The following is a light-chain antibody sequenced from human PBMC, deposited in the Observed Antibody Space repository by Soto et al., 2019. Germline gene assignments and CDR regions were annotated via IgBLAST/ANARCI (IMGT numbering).Light chain of an antibody. CDR3: QQSHSPPYT. V-gene: IGKV1-39*01. J-gene: IGKJ2*01. CDR2: DAS. Sequence: DIQMTQSPSSLSASVGDRVTITCRASQTISKFLNWYQQKQGKAPKLLIYDASGLQSGVPSRFSGSGSGTDFTLTISSLQPEDFASYHCQQSHSPPYTFGQGTKLEIK. CDR1: QTISKF.